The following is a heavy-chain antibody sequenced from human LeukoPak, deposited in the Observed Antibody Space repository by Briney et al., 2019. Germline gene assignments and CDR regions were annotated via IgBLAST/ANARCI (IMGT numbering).Heavy chain of an antibody. J-gene: IGHJ4*02. Sequence: ASVKLSCKASGYTFTGYGISWVRQAPGQGLEWMGWISAYNGNTNYAQELQGRVTMTTDTSTSTAYMELRSLRSDDTAVYYCARGVFDIVVVPAASPFDYWGQGTLVTVSS. CDR2: ISAYNGNT. CDR3: ARGVFDIVVVPAASPFDY. V-gene: IGHV1-18*01. D-gene: IGHD2-2*01. CDR1: GYTFTGYG.